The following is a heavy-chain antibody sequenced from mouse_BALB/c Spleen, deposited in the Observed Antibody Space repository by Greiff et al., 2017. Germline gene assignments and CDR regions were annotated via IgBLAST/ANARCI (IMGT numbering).Heavy chain of an antibody. CDR1: GFSLTGYG. Sequence: VQVVESGPGLVAPSQSLSITCTVSGFSLTGYGVNWVRQPPGKGLEWLGMIWGDGSTDYNSALKSRLSISKDNSKSQVFLKMNSLQTDDTARYYCAIYGNYDYYAMDYWGQGTSVTVSS. V-gene: IGHV2-6-7*01. CDR3: AIYGNYDYYAMDY. J-gene: IGHJ4*01. CDR2: IWGDGST. D-gene: IGHD2-1*01.